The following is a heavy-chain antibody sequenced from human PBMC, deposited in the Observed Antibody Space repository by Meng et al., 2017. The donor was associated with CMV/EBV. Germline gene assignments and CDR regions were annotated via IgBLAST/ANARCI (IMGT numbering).Heavy chain of an antibody. J-gene: IGHJ4*02. D-gene: IGHD2-15*01. CDR1: GGTFGSYA. CDR2: IIPIFGTA. CDR3: ARGARGQAADY. Sequence: SVKVSCKASGGTFGSYAISWVRQAPGQGLEWMGGIIPIFGTANYAQKFQGGVTITTDESTSTAYMELSSLRSEDTAVYYCARGARGQAADYWGQGTLVTVSS. V-gene: IGHV1-69*05.